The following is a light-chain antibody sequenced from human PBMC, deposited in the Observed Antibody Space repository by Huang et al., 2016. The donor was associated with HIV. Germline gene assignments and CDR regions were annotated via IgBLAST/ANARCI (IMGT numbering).Light chain of an antibody. J-gene: IGKJ1*01. V-gene: IGKV2-30*02. CDR3: MQGTHWPQT. CDR2: KVS. CDR1: HSLLHSDGNTY. Sequence: DVVLTQSPLSLPVTLGQPASISCKSSHSLLHSDGNTYLNWFLQRPGQPPRRLIYKVSNRDFGVPARFSGSGSGADFTLTISRVEADDIGVYYCMQGTHWPQTFGQGTKVEVK.